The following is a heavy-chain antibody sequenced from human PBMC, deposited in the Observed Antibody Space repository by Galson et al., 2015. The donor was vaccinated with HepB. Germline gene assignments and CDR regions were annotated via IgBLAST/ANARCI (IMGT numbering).Heavy chain of an antibody. CDR1: GYSFTSYW. Sequence: QSGAEVKKPGESLTISCTGSGYSFTSYWIGWVRQMPGKGLEWMGIIYPGDSDTRYSPSFQGQVTISADKSISTAYLQWSSLKASDTAMYYCASQRVAYYYYYGMDVWGQGTTVTASS. V-gene: IGHV5-51*03. CDR3: ASQRVAYYYYYGMDV. J-gene: IGHJ6*02. CDR2: IYPGDSDT.